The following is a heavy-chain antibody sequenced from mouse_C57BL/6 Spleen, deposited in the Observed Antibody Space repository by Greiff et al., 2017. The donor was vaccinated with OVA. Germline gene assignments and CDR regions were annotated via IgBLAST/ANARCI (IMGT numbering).Heavy chain of an antibody. D-gene: IGHD2-1*01. V-gene: IGHV1-52*01. J-gene: IGHJ3*01. CDR3: ARGGNYVGFAY. Sequence: QVHVKQPGAELVRPGSSVKLSCKASGYTFTSYWMHWVKQRPIQGLEWIGNIDPSDSDTHYNQKFKDKATLTVDKSSSTAYMQLSSLTSEDSAVYYCARGGNYVGFAYWGQGTLVTVSA. CDR1: GYTFTSYW. CDR2: IDPSDSDT.